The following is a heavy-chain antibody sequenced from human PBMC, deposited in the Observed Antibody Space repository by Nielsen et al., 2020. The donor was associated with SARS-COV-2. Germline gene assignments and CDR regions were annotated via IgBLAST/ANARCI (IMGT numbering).Heavy chain of an antibody. V-gene: IGHV4-39*01. Sequence: SETLSLTCTVSGGSISSSSYYWGWIRQPPGKGLEWIGSIYYSGSTYYNPSLKSRVTISVDTSKNQFSLKLSSVTAADTAVYYCARQSITKIVPYNWFDPWGQGTLVTVSS. CDR3: ARQSITKIVPYNWFDP. CDR2: IYYSGST. J-gene: IGHJ5*02. D-gene: IGHD3-22*01. CDR1: GGSISSSSYY.